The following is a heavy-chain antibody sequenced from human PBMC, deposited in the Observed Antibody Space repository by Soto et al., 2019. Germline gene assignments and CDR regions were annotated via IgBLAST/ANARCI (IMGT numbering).Heavy chain of an antibody. V-gene: IGHV4-34*01. CDR3: AREVGYYSATRRNLYFDY. J-gene: IGHJ4*02. Sequence: LSLTCDVYGGSFSGYYWSWVRQSPGKGLEWIGDINHTGDTNSNPSLRTRAVISIDTSKTQFSLNLTSVTSADTAFYYCAREVGYYSATRRNLYFDYWGPGILVTVS. D-gene: IGHD2-2*01. CDR2: INHTGDT. CDR1: GGSFSGYY.